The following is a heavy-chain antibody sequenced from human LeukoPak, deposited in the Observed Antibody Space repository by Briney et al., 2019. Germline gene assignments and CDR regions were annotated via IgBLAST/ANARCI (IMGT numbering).Heavy chain of an antibody. D-gene: IGHD2-8*02. CDR2: ISAHNGNT. CDR1: GYTFTNYG. J-gene: IGHJ4*02. CDR3: ARTPTANIVLVKADFFEV. Sequence: ASVKVSCKASGYTFTNYGLGWVRQAPGQGLEWMGWISAHNGNTNYAQNFQDRVTMTTDTSTTATYMVLRRLRSDDTAMYYCARTPTANIVLVKADFFEVWGQGTLVTVSS. V-gene: IGHV1-18*04.